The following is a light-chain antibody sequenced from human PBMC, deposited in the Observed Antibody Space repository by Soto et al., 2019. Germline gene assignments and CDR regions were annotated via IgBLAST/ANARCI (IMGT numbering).Light chain of an antibody. V-gene: IGKV3-20*01. J-gene: IGKJ1*01. Sequence: EIVLTQSPGTLPLSPGERATLSCRASQSVTSSYLAWYQQKPGQAPRLLIYGASSRATGIPDRFSGSGSGADFTLTISRLEPEDFAVYYCQQYGNSPPWTFGQGTKVEIK. CDR1: QSVTSSY. CDR2: GAS. CDR3: QQYGNSPPWT.